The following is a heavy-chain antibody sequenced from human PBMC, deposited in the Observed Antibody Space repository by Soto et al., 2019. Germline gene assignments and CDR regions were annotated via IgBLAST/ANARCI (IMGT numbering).Heavy chain of an antibody. V-gene: IGHV1-69*06. CDR3: ATTDSSGYFWIGVYYGMDV. Sequence: SVKVSCKPSGGTFSSYAISWVRQAPGQGLEWMGGIIPIFGTANYAQKFQGRVTITADKSTSTAYMELSSLRSEDTAVYYCATTDSSGYFWIGVYYGMDVWGPGTTVTVSS. D-gene: IGHD3-22*01. CDR1: GGTFSSYA. J-gene: IGHJ6*02. CDR2: IIPIFGTA.